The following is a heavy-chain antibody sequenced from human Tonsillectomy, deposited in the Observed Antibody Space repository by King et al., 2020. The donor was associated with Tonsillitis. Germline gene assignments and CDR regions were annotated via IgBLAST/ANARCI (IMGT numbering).Heavy chain of an antibody. CDR1: GFTFSNAW. Sequence: VQLVESGGGLVKPGGSLRLSCAASGFTFSNAWMSWVRQAPGKGLEWVGRIKSKTDGGTTDYAAPVKGRFTISRDDSKNTLYLQMNSLKTEDTAVYYCTPGATVTTGSYYYCYGMDVWGQGTTVTVSS. CDR3: TPGATVTTGSYYYCYGMDV. V-gene: IGHV3-15*01. J-gene: IGHJ6*02. D-gene: IGHD4-17*01. CDR2: IKSKTDGGTT.